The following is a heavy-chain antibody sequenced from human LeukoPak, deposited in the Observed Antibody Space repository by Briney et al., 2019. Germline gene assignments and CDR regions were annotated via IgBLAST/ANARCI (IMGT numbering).Heavy chain of an antibody. V-gene: IGHV1-2*02. J-gene: IGHJ4*02. CDR3: ARAPGSGSYYNY. Sequence: ASVKVSCKASGYTFTGYYMHWVRQAPGQGLEWMGWINPNSGGTNYAQKFQGRVTMTRDTSISTAYMELSRPRSDDTAVYYCARAPGSGSYYNYWGQGTLVTVSS. CDR1: GYTFTGYY. CDR2: INPNSGGT. D-gene: IGHD3-10*01.